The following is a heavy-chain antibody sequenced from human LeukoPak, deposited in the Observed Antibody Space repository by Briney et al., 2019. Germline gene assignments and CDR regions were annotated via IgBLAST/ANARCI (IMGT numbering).Heavy chain of an antibody. CDR2: IYISGST. CDR3: ARWDVGFDY. D-gene: IGHD1-26*01. V-gene: IGHV4-59*01. CDR1: RGSLSGYY. J-gene: IGHJ4*02. Sequence: ASETLSLTCTVPRGSLSGYYWSWIRQPPGKGLEWIGYIYISGSTNYNPSLKSRVSISLDTSKNQLSLKLSSVTAADTAAYYCARWDVGFDYWGQGALVTVSS.